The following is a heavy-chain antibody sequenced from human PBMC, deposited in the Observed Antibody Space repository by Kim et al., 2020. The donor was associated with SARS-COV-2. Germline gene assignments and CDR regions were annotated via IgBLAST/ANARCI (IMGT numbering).Heavy chain of an antibody. CDR3: AENSNWNYAY. J-gene: IGHJ4*02. CDR2: IKHDGSEK. Sequence: GGSLRLSCAASGFTFSSFWMSWVRQAPGKGLEWVANIKHDGSEKYYVDSVRGRFTISRDNAKNSLYLQMNSLRAEDTAVYYFAENSNWNYAYWGQRTLVT. CDR1: GFTFSSFW. D-gene: IGHD1-7*01. V-gene: IGHV3-7*01.